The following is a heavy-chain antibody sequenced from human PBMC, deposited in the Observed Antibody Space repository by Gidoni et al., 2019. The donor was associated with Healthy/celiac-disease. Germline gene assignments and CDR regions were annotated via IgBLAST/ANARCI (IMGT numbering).Heavy chain of an antibody. Sequence: EVQLVESGGGLVQPGGSLRLSCAASGFTFSSYEMNWVRQAPGKGLAWVSYISSSGSTIYYADSVKGRFTISRDNAKNSLYLQMNSLRAEDTAVYYCARATYYDFWSGYYAPVDYWGQGTLVTVSS. J-gene: IGHJ4*02. CDR1: GFTFSSYE. CDR3: ARATYYDFWSGYYAPVDY. CDR2: ISSSGSTI. D-gene: IGHD3-3*01. V-gene: IGHV3-48*03.